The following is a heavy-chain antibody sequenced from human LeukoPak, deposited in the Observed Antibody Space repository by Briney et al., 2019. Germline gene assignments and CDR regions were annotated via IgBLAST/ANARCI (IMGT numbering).Heavy chain of an antibody. CDR1: GGSISSYY. Sequence: TLSHTCTVSGGSISSYYWSWIRQPPGKGLEWIGYIYYSGSTNYNPSLKSRVTISVDTSKNQFSLKLSSVTAADTAVYYCARTYSSSFDYWGQGTLVTVSS. CDR3: ARTYSSSFDY. V-gene: IGHV4-59*01. D-gene: IGHD6-6*01. J-gene: IGHJ4*02. CDR2: IYYSGST.